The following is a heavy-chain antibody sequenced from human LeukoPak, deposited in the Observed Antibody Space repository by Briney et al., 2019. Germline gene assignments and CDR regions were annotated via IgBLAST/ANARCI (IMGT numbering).Heavy chain of an antibody. V-gene: IGHV3-23*01. CDR1: GFTFSSYA. CDR2: ISGSGGST. J-gene: IGHJ3*02. Sequence: SGGSLRLSCAAPGFTFSSYAMSWVRQAPGKGLEWVSAISGSGGSTYYADSVKGRFTISRDNSKDTLYLQMNSLRAEDTAVYYCAKITMRVVVITDAFDIWGQGTMVTVSS. D-gene: IGHD3-22*01. CDR3: AKITMRVVVITDAFDI.